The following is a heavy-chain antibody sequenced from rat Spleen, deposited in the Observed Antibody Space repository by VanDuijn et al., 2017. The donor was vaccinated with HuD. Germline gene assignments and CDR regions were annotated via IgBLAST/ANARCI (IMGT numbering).Heavy chain of an antibody. Sequence: EVQLVESGGGLVQPGRSLKLSCAASGFTFSNYGMHWIRQAPTKGLEWVASLSPSGGSTYYRDSVKGRFTISRDNAKSTLYLQMDSLRSEDTATYYCATGNYGSYRSYYFDYWGQGVMVTVSS. CDR2: LSPSGGST. V-gene: IGHV5-19*01. J-gene: IGHJ2*01. CDR3: ATGNYGSYRSYYFDY. D-gene: IGHD1-3*01. CDR1: GFTFSNYG.